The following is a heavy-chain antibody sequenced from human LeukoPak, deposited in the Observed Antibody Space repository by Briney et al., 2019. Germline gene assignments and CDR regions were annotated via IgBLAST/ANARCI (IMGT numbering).Heavy chain of an antibody. J-gene: IGHJ4*02. CDR3: ASRYYDILTGYYHAEDY. V-gene: IGHV1-46*01. CDR1: GYTFTSYY. CDR2: INPSGGST. Sequence: ASVKVSCKASGYTFTSYYMHWVRQAPGQGLEWMGIINPSGGSTSYAQKFQGRVTMTRDMSTSTAYMELSSLRSEDTAVYYCASRYYDILTGYYHAEDYWGQGTLVTVSS. D-gene: IGHD3-9*01.